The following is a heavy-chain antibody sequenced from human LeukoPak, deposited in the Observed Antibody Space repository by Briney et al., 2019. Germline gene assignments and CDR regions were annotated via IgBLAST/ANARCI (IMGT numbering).Heavy chain of an antibody. CDR2: IKSKTDGGTT. J-gene: IGHJ4*02. V-gene: IGHV3-15*01. CDR3: TTGDYDFWSGYAGGDY. CDR1: GFTFSNAW. D-gene: IGHD3-3*01. Sequence: GGSLRLSCAASGFTFSNAWMSWVRQAPGKGLEWVGRIKSKTDGGTTDYAAPVKGRFTISRDDSKNTLYLQMNSLKTEDTAVYYCTTGDYDFWSGYAGGDYWGQGTLVTVSS.